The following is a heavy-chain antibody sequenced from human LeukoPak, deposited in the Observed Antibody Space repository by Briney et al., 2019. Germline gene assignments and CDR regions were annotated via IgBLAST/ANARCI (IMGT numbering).Heavy chain of an antibody. CDR2: IYYSGST. J-gene: IGHJ5*02. D-gene: IGHD3-3*01. V-gene: IGHV4-39*01. CDR1: GGSISSSRYY. CDR3: ARADTIFGVLNWFDP. Sequence: AETLSLTCTVSGGSISSSRYYWGWIRQPPGKGLEWIGSIYYSGSTYYNPSLKSRVTISVDTSKNQFSLKLSSVTAADTAVYYCARADTIFGVLNWFDPWGQGTLVTVSS.